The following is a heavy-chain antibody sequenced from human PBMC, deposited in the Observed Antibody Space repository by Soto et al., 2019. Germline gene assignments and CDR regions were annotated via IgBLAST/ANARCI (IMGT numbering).Heavy chain of an antibody. CDR3: ARRHGGNFDY. CDR2: IYYSGST. Sequence: TSETLSLTCTVSGGSINNYYWSWIRQPPGKGLEWIGYIYYSGSTNYNPSLKSRVTISVDTSKNQFSLKLSSVTAADTAVYYCARRHGGNFDYWGQGTLVTVS. D-gene: IGHD1-26*01. J-gene: IGHJ4*02. CDR1: GGSINNYY. V-gene: IGHV4-59*01.